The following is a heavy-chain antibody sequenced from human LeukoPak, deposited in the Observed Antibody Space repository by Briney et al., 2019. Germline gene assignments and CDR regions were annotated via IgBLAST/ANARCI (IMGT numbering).Heavy chain of an antibody. V-gene: IGHV4-59*08. Sequence: SETLSLTCTVSGGSINKYYWSWIRQAPGKGLEWIGYIYYSGSSNYNPSLMSGVSISVDTSKNQFSLRLNSETAADTAMYYCARHGVATRRRFDPWGQGTLATVSS. D-gene: IGHD5-24*01. J-gene: IGHJ5*02. CDR3: ARHGVATRRRFDP. CDR2: IYYSGSS. CDR1: GGSINKYY.